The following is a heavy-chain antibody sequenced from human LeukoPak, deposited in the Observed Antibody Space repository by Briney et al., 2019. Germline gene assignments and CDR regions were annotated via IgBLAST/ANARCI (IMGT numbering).Heavy chain of an antibody. D-gene: IGHD6-13*01. Sequence: ASVKVSCKASGYILSSYNMHWVRQAPGQGLEWLGIINPSGGDTKYAQKFQGRVTLTRDKSTSTVYMELSSLTSDDTAVYYCARDRPMVRGSSWYMDVWGKGTTVTISS. CDR3: ARDRPMVRGSSWYMDV. J-gene: IGHJ6*03. V-gene: IGHV1-46*01. CDR2: INPSGGDT. CDR1: GYILSSYN.